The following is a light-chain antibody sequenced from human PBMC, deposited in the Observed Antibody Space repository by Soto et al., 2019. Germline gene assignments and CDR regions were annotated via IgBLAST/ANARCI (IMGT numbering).Light chain of an antibody. Sequence: QSALTQPPSASGSPGQSVTISCTGTNSDVGGYNYVSWYQQYPGKAPKLIIYEVNERPSGVPDRCSGSKSGNTASLTVSGLQTADEGDYYCSSYAGSNWYVFGTGTKLTVL. V-gene: IGLV2-8*01. CDR1: NSDVGGYNY. J-gene: IGLJ1*01. CDR3: SSYAGSNWYV. CDR2: EVN.